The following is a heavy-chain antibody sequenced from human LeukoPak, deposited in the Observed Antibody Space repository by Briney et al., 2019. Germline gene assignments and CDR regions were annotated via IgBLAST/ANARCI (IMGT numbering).Heavy chain of an antibody. J-gene: IGHJ4*02. D-gene: IGHD6-19*01. CDR2: INSNGSST. V-gene: IGHV3-74*01. CDR3: AKAPPRGWLGRGWAY. Sequence: GGSLRLSCAASGVTFSGYWMHWVRQAPGKGLVWVSRINSNGSSTSYADSARGRFTISIDNAKNTLHPQMNSQRAEDRAVHVCAKAPPRGWLGRGWAYWGQGPLVPVSS. CDR1: GVTFSGYW.